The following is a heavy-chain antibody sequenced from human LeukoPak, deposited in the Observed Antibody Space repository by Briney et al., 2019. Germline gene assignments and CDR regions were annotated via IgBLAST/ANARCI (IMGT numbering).Heavy chain of an antibody. CDR2: ISAYNGNT. CDR3: ARVPPGGFGEVTPLFDD. Sequence: ASVKVSCKASGYTFTSYGISWVRQAPGQGLEWMGWISAYNGNTDYAQKLQGRVTMPTDTSTSTAYMELRSLRSDDTAVYYCARVPPGGFGEVTPLFDDWGQGTLVTVS. D-gene: IGHD3-10*01. J-gene: IGHJ4*02. CDR1: GYTFTSYG. V-gene: IGHV1-18*01.